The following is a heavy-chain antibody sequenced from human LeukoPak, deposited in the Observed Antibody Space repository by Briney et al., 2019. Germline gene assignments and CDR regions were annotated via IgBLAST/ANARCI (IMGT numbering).Heavy chain of an antibody. CDR2: IYTSGST. D-gene: IGHD2-15*01. Sequence: SETLSLTCSVSGVSIRSHYWSWIRQPAGEGLEWIGRIYTSGSTNYNPSLNSRVTISVDKSKNHLSLNLSSVTAADTAFYYCARDWRYCSVGSCSYYFDYWGQGALVTVSS. CDR1: GVSIRSHY. J-gene: IGHJ4*02. CDR3: ARDWRYCSVGSCSYYFDY. V-gene: IGHV4-4*07.